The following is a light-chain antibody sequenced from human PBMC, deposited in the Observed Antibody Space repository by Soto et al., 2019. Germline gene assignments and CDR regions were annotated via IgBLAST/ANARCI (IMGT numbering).Light chain of an antibody. J-gene: IGKJ1*01. CDR2: DAI. V-gene: IGKV3-15*01. CDR3: QRYDHWPPWT. Sequence: DKLMSQSPATLSVSPWERVTLSCRASQNIHNHMSWFLQKPGQTPRLLIYDAIIRAPDVPARFSGGGSGTDFSLTISNLQSEDFAVYYCQRYDHWPPWTFGQGTKVDIK. CDR1: QNIHNH.